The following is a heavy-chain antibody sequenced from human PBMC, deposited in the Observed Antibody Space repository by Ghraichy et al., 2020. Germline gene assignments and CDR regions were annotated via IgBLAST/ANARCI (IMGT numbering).Heavy chain of an antibody. CDR2: INVSGSKT. V-gene: IGHV3-23*01. CDR1: GFSFSTYA. Sequence: GGSLRLSCEASGFSFSTYAMNWVRQVPGKGLEWVSTINVSGSKTYYADAVKGRFTISRDNSKNTVYLQLSSLRAEDTATYYCARPFMSASSTSSYLAFNMWGQGTMVIASS. D-gene: IGHD2-2*01. J-gene: IGHJ3*02. CDR3: ARPFMSASSTSSYLAFNM.